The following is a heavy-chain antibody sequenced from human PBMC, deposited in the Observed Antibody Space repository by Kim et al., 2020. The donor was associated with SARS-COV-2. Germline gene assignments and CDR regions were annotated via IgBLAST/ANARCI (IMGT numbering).Heavy chain of an antibody. J-gene: IGHJ6*02. CDR3: ATSGVIPYYYYGMDV. Sequence: GGSLRLSCAASGFTFSSYAMHWVRQAPGKGLEWVAVISYDGSNKYYADSVKGRFTISRDNSKNTLYLQMNSLRAEDTAVYYCATSGVIPYYYYGMDVWGQGTTVTVSS. D-gene: IGHD3-16*02. CDR1: GFTFSSYA. V-gene: IGHV3-30*04. CDR2: ISYDGSNK.